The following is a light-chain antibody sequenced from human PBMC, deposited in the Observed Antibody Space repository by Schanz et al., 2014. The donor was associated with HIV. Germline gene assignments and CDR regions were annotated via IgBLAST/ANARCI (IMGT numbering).Light chain of an antibody. CDR3: QQYNDWPPIT. Sequence: EIVLTQSPVILSLSPGERATLSCRASQTVSSNSLGWYQQKRGQVPRLLIYSASTRVTGVPARFSGSGSGTEFTLTISSLQSEDFAVYYCQQYNDWPPITFGQGTRLE. CDR2: SAS. V-gene: IGKV3-15*01. J-gene: IGKJ5*01. CDR1: QTVSSN.